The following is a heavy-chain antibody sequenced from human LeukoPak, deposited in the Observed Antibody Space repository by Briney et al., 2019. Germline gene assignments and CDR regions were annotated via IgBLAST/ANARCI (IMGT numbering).Heavy chain of an antibody. D-gene: IGHD3-16*01. CDR3: ARVALGPAGEYDA. CDR1: GFTFSAHY. Sequence: PGGSLRLSCATSGFTFSAHYMDWVRQAPGQGLEWVGRITNRDARYSTQYAASVKGRFSISRDDSKSSFYLQMNSPKTEDTALYYCARVALGPAGEYDAWGQGTMVTVSS. CDR2: ITNRDARYST. V-gene: IGHV3-72*01. J-gene: IGHJ5*02.